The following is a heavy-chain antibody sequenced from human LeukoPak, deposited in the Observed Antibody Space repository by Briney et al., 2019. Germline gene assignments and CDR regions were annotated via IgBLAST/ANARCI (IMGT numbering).Heavy chain of an antibody. CDR1: GFTFGDYA. V-gene: IGHV3-49*03. D-gene: IGHD5-18*01. Sequence: GGSLRLSCTASGFTFGDYAMSWFRQAPGKGLEWVGFIRSKAYGGTTEYAASVKGRFTISRDDSKSIAYLQMNSLKTEDTAVYYCTRATRGYSYGYTFDYWGQGTLVTVSS. J-gene: IGHJ4*02. CDR3: TRATRGYSYGYTFDY. CDR2: IRSKAYGGTT.